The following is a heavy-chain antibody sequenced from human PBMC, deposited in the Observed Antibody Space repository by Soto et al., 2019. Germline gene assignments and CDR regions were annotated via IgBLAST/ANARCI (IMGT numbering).Heavy chain of an antibody. Sequence: GGSLRLSCAASGFSFRSYWMHWVRQAPGKGLVWVARISSDGSTTTYADSASGRFIISRDNDANILYLQMSSLRAEDTAVYYSAREYYGVLTPYSTDFWGQGTLVTVSS. CDR1: GFSFRSYW. V-gene: IGHV3-74*01. J-gene: IGHJ4*02. D-gene: IGHD3-9*01. CDR2: ISSDGSTT. CDR3: AREYYGVLTPYSTDF.